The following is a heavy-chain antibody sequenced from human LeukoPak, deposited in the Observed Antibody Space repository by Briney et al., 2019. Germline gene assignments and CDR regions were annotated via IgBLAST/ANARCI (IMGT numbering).Heavy chain of an antibody. D-gene: IGHD3-10*01. CDR3: AREAVFGPYDAFDI. J-gene: IGHJ3*02. CDR1: GFTFSSYW. V-gene: IGHV3-74*01. CDR2: INSDGSST. Sequence: PGGSLRLSCAASGFTFSSYWMHWVRQAPGKGLVWVSRINSDGSSTSYADSVKGRFTISRDNAKNTLYLQMNSLRAEDTAVYYCAREAVFGPYDAFDIWGQGTMVTVSS.